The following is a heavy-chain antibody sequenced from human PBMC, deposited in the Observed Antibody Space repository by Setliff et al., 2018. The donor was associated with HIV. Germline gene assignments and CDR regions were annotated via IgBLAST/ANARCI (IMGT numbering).Heavy chain of an antibody. CDR2: FDPEDGET. D-gene: IGHD2-21*01. J-gene: IGHJ4*02. V-gene: IGHV1-24*01. CDR1: GYSLTEVS. CDR3: ARERLRWLSLDY. Sequence: ASVKVSCKVSGYSLTEVSIQWVRQAPGKGLEWMGGFDPEDGETMYAQKFQGRVTMTRDTSTSTVYMELSSLRSEDTAVYYCARERLRWLSLDYWGQGTLVTVS.